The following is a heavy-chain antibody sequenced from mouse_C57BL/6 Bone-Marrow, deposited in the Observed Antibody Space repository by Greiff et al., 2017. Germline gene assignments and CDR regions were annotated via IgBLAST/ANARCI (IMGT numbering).Heavy chain of an antibody. D-gene: IGHD1-1*01. V-gene: IGHV1-52*01. CDR1: GYTFTSYW. J-gene: IGHJ4*01. Sequence: VQLQQPGAELVRPGSSVKLSCKASGYTFTSYWMHWVKQRPIQGLEWIGNIDPSDSETHYNQQFKDKATLTVDKSSSTAYMQLSSLTSEDSAVYYCASYYYGSSYAMDYWGQGTSVTVSS. CDR3: ASYYYGSSYAMDY. CDR2: IDPSDSET.